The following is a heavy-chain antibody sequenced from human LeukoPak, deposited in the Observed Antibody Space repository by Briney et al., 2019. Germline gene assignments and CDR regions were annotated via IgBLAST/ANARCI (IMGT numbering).Heavy chain of an antibody. J-gene: IGHJ4*02. V-gene: IGHV3-74*01. CDR3: ARELPREVTLDY. CDR1: GFTFISYG. Sequence: GGSLSLSCAASGFTFISYGMQWVRQAPGKGLVWVSRINNGGSDMSYADPVKGRFTISRDNAKNTLYLQMKSLRAEDTAVYYCARELPREVTLDYWGQGTPDTV. CDR2: INNGGSDM. D-gene: IGHD2-21*02.